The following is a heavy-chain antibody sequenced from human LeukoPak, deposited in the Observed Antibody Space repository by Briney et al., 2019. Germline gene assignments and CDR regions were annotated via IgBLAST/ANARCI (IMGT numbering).Heavy chain of an antibody. D-gene: IGHD2/OR15-2a*01. CDR3: ARDSRLRYYYYYMDV. V-gene: IGHV4-61*02. CDR1: GGSISSGNYY. CDR2: IYTRGST. J-gene: IGHJ6*03. Sequence: PSETLSLTCTVSGGSISSGNYYWSWIRQPAGKGLEWIGRIYTRGSTKYTPPLKSRVTISVDTSKNQFSLKLSSVTAADTAVYYCARDSRLRYYYYYMDVWGKGTTVTVSS.